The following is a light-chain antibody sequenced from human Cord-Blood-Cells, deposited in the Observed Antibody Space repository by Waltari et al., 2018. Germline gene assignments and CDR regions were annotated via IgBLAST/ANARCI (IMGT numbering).Light chain of an antibody. Sequence: QSVLTPPPSVSAAPGQRVTISCTGSNSNIGAGYDVHWYQQLPGTAPKLLIYGNSKRPSGVPDRFSGSKSGTSASLAITGLQAEDEADYYCQSYDSSLSGYVFGTGTKVTVL. CDR3: QSYDSSLSGYV. CDR2: GNS. V-gene: IGLV1-40*01. J-gene: IGLJ1*01. CDR1: NSNIGAGYD.